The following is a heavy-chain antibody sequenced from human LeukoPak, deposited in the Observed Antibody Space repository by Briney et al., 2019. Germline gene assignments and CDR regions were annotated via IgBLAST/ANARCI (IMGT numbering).Heavy chain of an antibody. CDR2: FDPEDGET. V-gene: IGHV1-24*01. D-gene: IGHD1-26*01. CDR3: ARDNSVGDYAWWFDP. CDR1: GYTLTELS. Sequence: ASVKVSCKVSGYTLTELSMHWVRQAPGKGLEWTGGFDPEDGETIYAQKFQGRVTMTEDTSTDTAYMELSSLRSEDTAVYYCARDNSVGDYAWWFDPWGQGTLVTVSS. J-gene: IGHJ5*02.